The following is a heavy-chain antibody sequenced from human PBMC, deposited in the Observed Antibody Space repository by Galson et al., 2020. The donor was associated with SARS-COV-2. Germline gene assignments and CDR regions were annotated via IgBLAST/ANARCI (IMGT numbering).Heavy chain of an antibody. CDR2: IRSKAYGGTT. D-gene: IGHD3-3*01. CDR3: TRDDFWSGYYGY. J-gene: IGHJ4*02. CDR1: GFTFGDYA. V-gene: IGHV3-49*04. Sequence: GGSLRLSCTASGFTFGDYAMSWVRQAPGKGLEWVGFIRSKAYGGTTEYAASVKGRFTISRDDSKSIAYLQMNSLKTEDTAVYYCTRDDFWSGYYGYWGQGTLVTVSS.